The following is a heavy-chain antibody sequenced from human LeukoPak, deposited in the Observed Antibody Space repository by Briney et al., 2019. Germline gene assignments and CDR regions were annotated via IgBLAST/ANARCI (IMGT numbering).Heavy chain of an antibody. CDR1: GYSISSGYY. J-gene: IGHJ2*01. D-gene: IGHD6-13*01. CDR3: ARLSSTWYQDWYFDL. CDR2: IYTSGST. Sequence: SETLSLTCTVSGYSISSGYYWGWIRQPPGKGLEWIGRIYTSGSTNYNPSLKSRVTMSVDTSKNQFSLKLNSVTAADTAVYYCARLSSTWYQDWYFDLWGRGTLVTVSS. V-gene: IGHV4-38-2*02.